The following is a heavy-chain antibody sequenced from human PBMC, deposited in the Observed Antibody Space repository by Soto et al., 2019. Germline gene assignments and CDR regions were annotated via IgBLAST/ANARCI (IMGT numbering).Heavy chain of an antibody. CDR3: ARRWGDYFDY. CDR2: IYYSGST. V-gene: IGHV4-61*05. Sequence: SETLSLTCTVSGGSISSSTSYWGWIRQPPGKGLEWIGNIYYSGSTNYNPSLKSRVTISVDTSKNQFSLKLSLKLSSVTAADTAVYYCARRWGDYFDYWGQGTLVTVSS. CDR1: GGSISSSTSY. J-gene: IGHJ4*02. D-gene: IGHD3-16*01.